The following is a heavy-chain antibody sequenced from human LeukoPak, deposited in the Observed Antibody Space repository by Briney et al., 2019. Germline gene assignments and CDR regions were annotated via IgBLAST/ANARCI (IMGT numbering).Heavy chain of an antibody. CDR3: ARAARLSMMGDAFDI. V-gene: IGHV3-21*04. D-gene: IGHD2/OR15-2a*01. CDR2: ISSSSSYI. Sequence: GGSLRLSCAASGFTFSSYSMNWVRQAPGKGLEWVSSISSSSSYIYYADSVKGRFTISRDNAKNSLYLQMNSLRAEDTALYYCARAARLSMMGDAFDIWGQGTMVTVSS. J-gene: IGHJ3*02. CDR1: GFTFSSYS.